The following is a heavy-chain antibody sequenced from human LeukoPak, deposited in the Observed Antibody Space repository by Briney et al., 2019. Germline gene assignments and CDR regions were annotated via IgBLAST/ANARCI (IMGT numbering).Heavy chain of an antibody. CDR2: INTNTGNP. Sequence: ASVKVSCKASGYTFTSYAMNWVRQAPGQGLEWMGWINTNTGNPTYAQGFTGRFVFSLDTSVSTAYLQISSLKAEDTAVYYCARDQADYDILTGYSDAFDIWGQGTMVTVSS. D-gene: IGHD3-9*01. J-gene: IGHJ3*02. V-gene: IGHV7-4-1*02. CDR3: ARDQADYDILTGYSDAFDI. CDR1: GYTFTSYA.